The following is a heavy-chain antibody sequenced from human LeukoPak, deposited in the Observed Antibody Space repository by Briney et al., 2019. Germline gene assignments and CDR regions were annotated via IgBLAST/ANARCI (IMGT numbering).Heavy chain of an antibody. CDR2: ILPILDVA. V-gene: IGHV1-69*04. CDR1: GSTFSNYG. CDR3: ARDQGVTDPPPYGLDV. Sequence: PGAKVSCKASGSTFSNYGITCVREAPGQGREWMGKILPILDVALYAHKFQGRVTITADKSTSTAYMELSTLRPEDTAVYYWARDQGVTDPPPYGLDVWGQGTTVTVCS. D-gene: IGHD2-21*02. J-gene: IGHJ6*02.